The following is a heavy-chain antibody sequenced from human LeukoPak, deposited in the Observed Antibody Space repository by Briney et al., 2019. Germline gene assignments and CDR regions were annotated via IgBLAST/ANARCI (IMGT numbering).Heavy chain of an antibody. Sequence: PSETLSLTCTVFGSMYNYYWSWIRQPPGKGLEWIGYIHYNGNTNYNPSLESRVTMSLDTSENQVSLKLNSVTAADTAVYYCARVADQSSSLNWFDPWGQGTLVTVSS. CDR2: IHYNGNT. V-gene: IGHV4-59*08. J-gene: IGHJ5*02. D-gene: IGHD6-13*01. CDR1: GSMYNYY. CDR3: ARVADQSSSLNWFDP.